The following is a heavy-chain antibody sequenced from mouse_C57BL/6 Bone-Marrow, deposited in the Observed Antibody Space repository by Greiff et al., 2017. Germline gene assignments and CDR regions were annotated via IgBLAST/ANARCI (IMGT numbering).Heavy chain of an antibody. D-gene: IGHD1-1*01. Sequence: QVQLQQPGAELVRPGSSVKLSCKASGYTFTSYWMDWVKQRPGQGLEWIGNIYPSDSETHYNQKFKDKATLTVDKSSSTAYMQLISLTSEDSAVYYCAVYYGSSGDYWGQGTTLTVSS. CDR2: IYPSDSET. J-gene: IGHJ2*01. CDR1: GYTFTSYW. V-gene: IGHV1-61*01. CDR3: AVYYGSSGDY.